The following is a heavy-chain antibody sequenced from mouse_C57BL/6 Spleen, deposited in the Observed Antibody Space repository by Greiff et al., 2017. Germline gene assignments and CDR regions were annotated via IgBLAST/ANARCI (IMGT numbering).Heavy chain of an antibody. Sequence: VQLQQSGAELVRPGASVTLSCKASGYTFTDYEMHWVKQTPVHGLEWIGAIDPETGGTAYNQKFKGKAILTADKSSSTAYMELRSLTSEDTAVYYSTRRGARVVPYFDVWGTGTTVTVSS. CDR1: GYTFTDYE. J-gene: IGHJ1*03. CDR2: IDPETGGT. CDR3: TRRGARVVPYFDV. V-gene: IGHV1-15*01. D-gene: IGHD1-1*01.